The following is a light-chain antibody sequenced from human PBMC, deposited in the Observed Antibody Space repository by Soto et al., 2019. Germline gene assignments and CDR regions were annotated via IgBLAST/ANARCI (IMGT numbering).Light chain of an antibody. V-gene: IGKV3-11*01. CDR3: QQRYNWPIT. CDR1: QSVDTY. J-gene: IGKJ5*01. CDR2: AAS. Sequence: ETVLTQSPATQSLSPGERATLSCRASQSVDTYLAWYQQKLGQAPRLLIYAASNRATGIPARFSGSGSGTDFTLTISSLEPEDFALYYCQQRYNWPITFGQGTRLAIK.